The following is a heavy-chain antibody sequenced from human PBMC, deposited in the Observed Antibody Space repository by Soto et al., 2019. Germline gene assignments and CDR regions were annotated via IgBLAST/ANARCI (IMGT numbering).Heavy chain of an antibody. V-gene: IGHV1-3*04. CDR1: GYSFTTYP. CDR3: ARDGDWYYYGSGSYRPLDY. J-gene: IGHJ4*02. Sequence: ASVKVSCKASGYSFTTYPMHWVRQAPGQRLEWMGWINTGNGNTKYSQKFQGRVTITRDTSASSAYMELSSLRSEDTAVYYCARDGDWYYYGSGSYRPLDYWGQGAVVTVSS. CDR2: INTGNGNT. D-gene: IGHD3-10*01.